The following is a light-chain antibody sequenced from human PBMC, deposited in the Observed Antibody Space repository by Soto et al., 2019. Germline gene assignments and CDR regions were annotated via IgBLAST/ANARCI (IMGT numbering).Light chain of an antibody. CDR3: GSYTSSTTYV. V-gene: IGLV2-14*01. Sequence: QSALTQPASVSGSPGQSITISCTGTSSDVGAYSYVSWYQQHPGKAPKLIIYDVSDRPSGISSRFSGSKSDNTASLTISGLQAEDEAEYYCGSYTSSTTYVFGTGTKVTVL. CDR2: DVS. J-gene: IGLJ1*01. CDR1: SSDVGAYSY.